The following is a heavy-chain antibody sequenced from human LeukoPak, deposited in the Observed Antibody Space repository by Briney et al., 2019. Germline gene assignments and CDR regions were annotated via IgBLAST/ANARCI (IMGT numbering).Heavy chain of an antibody. CDR3: ATWPGAWYGEDS. CDR2: IYGGGST. D-gene: IGHD3-10*01. V-gene: IGHV3-53*01. CDR1: GFTFSNYW. Sequence: GGSLRLSCAASGFTFSNYWMTWVRQAPGKGLEWVSVIYGGGSTYYADSVKGRFTISRDTSKNTLNLQMYSLRAEDTAVYYCATWPGAWYGEDSWGQGTLVTVSS. J-gene: IGHJ4*02.